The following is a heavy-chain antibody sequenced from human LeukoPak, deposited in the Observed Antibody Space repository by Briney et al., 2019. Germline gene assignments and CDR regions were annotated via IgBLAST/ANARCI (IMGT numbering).Heavy chain of an antibody. CDR2: IYYSGST. Sequence: SETLSLTCTVSGGSVSSSSSYWVWVRQPPGKGLEWIGYIYYSGSTNYNPSLKSRVTISVDTSKNQFSLKLSSVTAADTAVYYCASLSGAQWLDDAFDIWGQGTMVTVSS. D-gene: IGHD6-19*01. J-gene: IGHJ3*02. CDR3: ASLSGAQWLDDAFDI. CDR1: GGSVSSSSSY. V-gene: IGHV4-61*01.